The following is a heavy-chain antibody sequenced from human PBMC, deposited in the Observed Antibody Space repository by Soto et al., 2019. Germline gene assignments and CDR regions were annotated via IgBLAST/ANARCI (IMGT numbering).Heavy chain of an antibody. Sequence: GASVKVSCKASGYTFTGYYMHWVRQAPGQGLEWMGWINPNSGGTNYAQKFQGWVTITRDTSISTAYMELSRLRSDDTAVYYCARGVGYCSGGSCYSTQYYYYYGMDVWGQGTTVTVSS. D-gene: IGHD2-15*01. CDR2: INPNSGGT. CDR3: ARGVGYCSGGSCYSTQYYYYYGMDV. J-gene: IGHJ6*02. V-gene: IGHV1-2*04. CDR1: GYTFTGYY.